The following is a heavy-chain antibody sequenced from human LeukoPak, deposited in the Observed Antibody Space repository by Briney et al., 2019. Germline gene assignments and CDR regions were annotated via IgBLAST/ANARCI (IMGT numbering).Heavy chain of an antibody. J-gene: IGHJ4*02. CDR1: GYTFTSYH. CDR3: ARDAYGSDY. V-gene: IGHV1-46*01. D-gene: IGHD3-10*01. Sequence: ASVKVSCKAPGYTFTSYHVHWVRQAPGHGLEWMGRIIPSGGATTYAQRFQGRVTMTSDTSTTTVYMELSSLRSEDTAIYYCARDAYGSDYWGQGTLVTVSS. CDR2: IIPSGGAT.